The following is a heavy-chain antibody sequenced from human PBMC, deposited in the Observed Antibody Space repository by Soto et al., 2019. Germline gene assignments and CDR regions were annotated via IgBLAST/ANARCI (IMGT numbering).Heavy chain of an antibody. V-gene: IGHV4-30-4*01. CDR2: IYYSGST. D-gene: IGHD3-22*01. Sequence: PSETLSLTCALSGGSISSGDYYWSWIRQPPGKGLEWIGYIYYSGSTYYNPSLKSRVTISVDTSKNQFSLKLSSVTAADTAVYYCARSKDSRLGMDVWGQGTTVTV. CDR1: GGSISSGDYY. J-gene: IGHJ6*02. CDR3: ARSKDSRLGMDV.